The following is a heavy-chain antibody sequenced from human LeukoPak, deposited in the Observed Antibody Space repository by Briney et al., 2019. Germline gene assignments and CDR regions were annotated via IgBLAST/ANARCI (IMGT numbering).Heavy chain of an antibody. CDR3: ARERGGGDYYYDSSGYYFDY. CDR2: IIPIFGTA. V-gene: IGHV1-69*13. Sequence: SVKVSCKASGGTFSSYAISWVRQAPGQGLEWMGGIIPIFGTANYAQKFQGRVTITADESTSTAYMELSSLRSEDTAVYYCARERGGGDYYYDSSGYYFDYWGQGTLVTVFS. D-gene: IGHD3-22*01. CDR1: GGTFSSYA. J-gene: IGHJ4*02.